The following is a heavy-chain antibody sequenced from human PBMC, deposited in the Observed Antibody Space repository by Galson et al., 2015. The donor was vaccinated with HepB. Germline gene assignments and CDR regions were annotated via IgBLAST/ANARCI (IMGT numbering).Heavy chain of an antibody. CDR2: IWYDETYK. J-gene: IGHJ4*02. V-gene: IGHV3-33*01. CDR1: GFPFTLYA. Sequence: SLRLSCAASGFPFTLYAIHWIRQAPGKGLQWVAVIWYDETYKYYADSVKGRFTMSRDDSQTTVYLQMNSLRAEDTAVYYCARDGSGGGWRYFDNWGQGTLVTVSS. D-gene: IGHD3-16*01. CDR3: ARDGSGGGWRYFDN.